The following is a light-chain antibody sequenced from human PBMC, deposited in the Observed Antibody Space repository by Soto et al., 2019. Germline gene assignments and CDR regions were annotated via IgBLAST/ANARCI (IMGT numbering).Light chain of an antibody. CDR3: SSYRNTDTLV. CDR1: SSDIGGYNY. Sequence: QSVLTQPASVSGSPGQSITISCTGTSSDIGGYNYVSWYQQYPGKAPKLMIYEVTNRPSGVSNRFSGSKYGNTASLTISGLQSEDEADYYCSSYRNTDTLVFGGGTKVTVL. J-gene: IGLJ3*02. V-gene: IGLV2-14*01. CDR2: EVT.